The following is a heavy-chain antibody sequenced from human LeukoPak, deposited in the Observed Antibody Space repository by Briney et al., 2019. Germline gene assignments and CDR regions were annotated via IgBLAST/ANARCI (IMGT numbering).Heavy chain of an antibody. Sequence: ASVKVSCKASGYTFTSYGISWVRQAPGQGLEWMGWISAYNGNTNYAQKLQGRVTMTTDTSTSTAYMELRSLRSEDTAMYYCATWDISGAYRAFHIWGQGTMVTVSS. V-gene: IGHV1-18*01. CDR3: ATWDISGAYRAFHI. J-gene: IGHJ3*02. CDR2: ISAYNGNT. D-gene: IGHD1-26*01. CDR1: GYTFTSYG.